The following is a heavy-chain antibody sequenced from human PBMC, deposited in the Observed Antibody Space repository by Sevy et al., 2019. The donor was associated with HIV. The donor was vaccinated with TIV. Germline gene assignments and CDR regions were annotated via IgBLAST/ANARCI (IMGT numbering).Heavy chain of an antibody. J-gene: IGHJ6*02. CDR1: GYTFTSYD. D-gene: IGHD3-22*01. CDR3: ARYYYDCSGYYDYNGMDV. CDR2: MNSKSGNT. Sequence: ASVKVSCKASGYTFTSYDINWVRQATGQGLEWMGWMNSKSGNTGCAQKFQGRVTMTRNTSISTAYMELSSLRSEDTAVYYCARYYYDCSGYYDYNGMDVWGQGTTVTVSS. V-gene: IGHV1-8*01.